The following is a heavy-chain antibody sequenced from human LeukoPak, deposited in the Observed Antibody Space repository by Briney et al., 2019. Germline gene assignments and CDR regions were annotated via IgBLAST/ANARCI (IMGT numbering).Heavy chain of an antibody. CDR2: INGRGTYT. J-gene: IGHJ4*02. V-gene: IGHV3-11*06. CDR3: ARSGREATEIDY. Sequence: GGSLRLSCAASGFTFSDYFKSWVRQAPGKGLEWLSYINGRGTYTDYAESLKGRITISRDNAQNSLYLQMNSLRVEDTAVYYCARSGREATEIDYWGQGTLVTVSS. D-gene: IGHD1-1*01. CDR1: GFTFSDYF.